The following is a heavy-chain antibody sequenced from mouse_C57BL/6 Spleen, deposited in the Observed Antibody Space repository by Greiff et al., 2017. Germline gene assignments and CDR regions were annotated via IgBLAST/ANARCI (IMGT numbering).Heavy chain of an antibody. D-gene: IGHD1-1*01. J-gene: IGHJ2*01. V-gene: IGHV1-15*01. CDR3: TRSYYYGSRDY. Sequence: VQLQQSGAELVRPGASVTLSCKASGYTFTDYEMHWVKQTPVHGLEWIGAIDPETGGTAYNQKFKGKAILTADNASSTAYMELRSLTSEDSAVYYCTRSYYYGSRDYWGQGTTLTVSS. CDR2: IDPETGGT. CDR1: GYTFTDYE.